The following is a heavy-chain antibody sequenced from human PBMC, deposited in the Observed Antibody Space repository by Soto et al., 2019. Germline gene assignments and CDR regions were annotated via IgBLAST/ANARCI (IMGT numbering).Heavy chain of an antibody. D-gene: IGHD3-22*01. CDR3: ARGRLNWAGEYHDSSGNFDS. J-gene: IGHJ4*02. CDR1: SGSFSGYY. V-gene: IGHV4-34*01. Sequence: SETLSLTCAVYSGSFSGYYWSWIRQSQGQGLEWIGEINHSGSTKYNPSLKSRVTISVDTSKNQFSLKLISVTAADTAVYYGARGRLNWAGEYHDSSGNFDSWGQGTLVTVSS. CDR2: INHSGST.